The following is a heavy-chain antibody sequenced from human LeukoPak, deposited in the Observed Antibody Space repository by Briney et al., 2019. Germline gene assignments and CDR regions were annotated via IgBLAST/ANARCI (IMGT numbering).Heavy chain of an antibody. CDR1: GGSISSSSYY. D-gene: IGHD6-19*01. J-gene: IGHJ4*02. CDR3: ARGLTIAVAGSRRYYFDY. CDR2: IYYSGST. Sequence: SETLSLTCTVSGGSISSSSYYWGWIRQPPGKGLEWIGSIYYSGSTYYNPSLKSRVTISVDTSKNQFSLKLSSVTAADTAVYYCARGLTIAVAGSRRYYFDYWGQGTLVTVSS. V-gene: IGHV4-39*07.